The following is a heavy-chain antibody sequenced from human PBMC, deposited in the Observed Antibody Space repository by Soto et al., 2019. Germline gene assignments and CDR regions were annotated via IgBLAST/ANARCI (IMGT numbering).Heavy chain of an antibody. J-gene: IGHJ4*02. Sequence: PSETLSLTCTVSGGSISSYYWSWIRQPPGKGLEWIGYIYYSGSTNYNPSLKSRVTISVDTSKNQFSLKLSSVTAADTAVYYCARAQGSGYFDYWGRGTLVTFSS. CDR3: ARAQGSGYFDY. V-gene: IGHV4-59*01. CDR2: IYYSGST. D-gene: IGHD3-10*01. CDR1: GGSISSYY.